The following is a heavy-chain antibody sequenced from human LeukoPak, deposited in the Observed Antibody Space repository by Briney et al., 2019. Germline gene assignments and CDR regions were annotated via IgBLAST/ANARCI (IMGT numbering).Heavy chain of an antibody. Sequence: GGSLRLSCAASGFTFSSYAMSWVRQAPGKGLEWVSAISGSGGSTYYADSVMGRFTISRDNSKNTLYLQMNSLRAEDTAVYYCARAITMVRGQNWFDPWGQGTLVTVSS. CDR1: GFTFSSYA. CDR3: ARAITMVRGQNWFDP. J-gene: IGHJ5*02. CDR2: ISGSGGST. D-gene: IGHD3-10*01. V-gene: IGHV3-23*01.